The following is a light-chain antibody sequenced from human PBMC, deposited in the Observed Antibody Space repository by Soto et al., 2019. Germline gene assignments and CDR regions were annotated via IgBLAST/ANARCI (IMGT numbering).Light chain of an antibody. CDR3: QQFNSYPI. CDR2: DAS. V-gene: IGKV1-13*02. Sequence: AIQLTQSPSSLSASVGDRVTITCRASQGISSALAWYQQKPGKAPQLLIYDASSLESGVPSRFSGSGSGTDFTLTISSLQPEDFTTYYCQQFNSYPIFGGGTKVEIK. CDR1: QGISSA. J-gene: IGKJ4*01.